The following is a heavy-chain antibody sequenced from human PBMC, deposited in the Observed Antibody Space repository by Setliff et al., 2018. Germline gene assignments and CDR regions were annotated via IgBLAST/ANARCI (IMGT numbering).Heavy chain of an antibody. CDR1: GFTFSSYA. Sequence: GGSLRLSCAASGFTFSSYAIHWVRQAPGKGLEWVAVICSDGSNKFYADSVKGRFTISRDNSKNTLYLQMNSLRAEDTAVYYCATNPRKGRSGGYYYDDPYYYYMDVWGKGTTVTVSS. CDR3: ATNPRKGRSGGYYYDDPYYYYMDV. J-gene: IGHJ6*03. CDR2: ICSDGSNK. V-gene: IGHV3-33*01. D-gene: IGHD3-22*01.